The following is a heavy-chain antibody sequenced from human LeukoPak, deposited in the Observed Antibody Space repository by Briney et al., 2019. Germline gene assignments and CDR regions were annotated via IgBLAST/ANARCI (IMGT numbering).Heavy chain of an antibody. Sequence: SETLSLTCTVSGGSISSSSYYWGWIRQPPGKGLEWIGSIYYSGSTYYNPFLKSRVTISVDTSKNQFSLKLSSVTAADTAVYYCARQDRGYSYGYDFDYWGQGTLVTVSS. V-gene: IGHV4-39*01. D-gene: IGHD5-18*01. CDR2: IYYSGST. J-gene: IGHJ4*02. CDR3: ARQDRGYSYGYDFDY. CDR1: GGSISSSSYY.